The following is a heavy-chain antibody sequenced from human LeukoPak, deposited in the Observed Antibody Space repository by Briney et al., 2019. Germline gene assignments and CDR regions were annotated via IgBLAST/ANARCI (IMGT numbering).Heavy chain of an antibody. Sequence: ASVKVSCKASGYTFTGYYMHWVRQAPGQGLEWMGWINPNSGGTNYALKFQGRVTMTRDTSISTAYMELSRLRSDDTAVYYCARARSGSSRKGFDYWGQGTLVTVSS. V-gene: IGHV1-2*02. J-gene: IGHJ4*02. CDR1: GYTFTGYY. CDR2: INPNSGGT. CDR3: ARARSGSSRKGFDY. D-gene: IGHD1-26*01.